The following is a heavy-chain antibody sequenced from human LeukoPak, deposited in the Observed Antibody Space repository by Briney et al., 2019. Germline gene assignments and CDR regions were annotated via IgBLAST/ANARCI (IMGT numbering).Heavy chain of an antibody. J-gene: IGHJ3*02. V-gene: IGHV3-11*05. Sequence: GGSLRLFCAASGFTFSDYYVSWIRQAPGKGLEWVSYISSSSYTNYADSVKGRFTISRDNAKNSLYLQMNSLRAEDTAVYYCAKDGYYDILTGYPIWGQGTMVTVSS. CDR1: GFTFSDYY. CDR3: AKDGYYDILTGYPI. D-gene: IGHD3-9*01. CDR2: ISSSSYT.